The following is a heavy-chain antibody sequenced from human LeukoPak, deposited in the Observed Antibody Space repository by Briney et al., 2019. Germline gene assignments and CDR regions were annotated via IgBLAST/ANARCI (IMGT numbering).Heavy chain of an antibody. CDR2: IKKDGRQI. V-gene: IGHV3-7*04. J-gene: IGHJ4*02. Sequence: GGSLKLSCAASGIIFSDHWMTWVRQAPGKGLEWVATIKKDGRQIYYVDSVKGRFTISRDNAKNSLFLQMNSLRAEDTAIYFYVGGGGWQMDYWGQGTLATVSS. D-gene: IGHD3-10*01. CDR1: GIIFSDHW. CDR3: VGGGGWQMDY.